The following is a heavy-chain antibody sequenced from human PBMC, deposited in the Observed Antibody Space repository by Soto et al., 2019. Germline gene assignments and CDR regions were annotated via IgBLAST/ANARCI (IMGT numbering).Heavy chain of an antibody. CDR1: GFTLSSRC. V-gene: IGHV3-7*02. Sequence: PEGSRRLPCDASGFTLSSRCMIWVRQGPGKGLEGVANIKQDENGKDYVDSVKGRFTISRDNAKNSLYLQMNSLRAEDTAVYYCATHDGPAAAGLVLDFWGQGT. D-gene: IGHD6-13*01. CDR2: IKQDENGK. J-gene: IGHJ4*02. CDR3: ATHDGPAAAGLVLDF.